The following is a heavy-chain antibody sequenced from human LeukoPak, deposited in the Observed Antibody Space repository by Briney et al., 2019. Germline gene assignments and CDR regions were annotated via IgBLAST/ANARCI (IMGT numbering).Heavy chain of an antibody. CDR2: ISSSGRTI. CDR1: GFTLSDYY. CDR3: ARGEWWDFFDY. J-gene: IGHJ4*02. V-gene: IGHV3-11*04. Sequence: GSLLLSCAASGFTLSDYYMSWIRQAPGKGLEWISYISSSGRTIYYADSVKGRFTISRDNAKNSLYLQMNSLRAEDTAVYYCARGEWWDFFDYWGQGTLVIVSS. D-gene: IGHD2-8*01.